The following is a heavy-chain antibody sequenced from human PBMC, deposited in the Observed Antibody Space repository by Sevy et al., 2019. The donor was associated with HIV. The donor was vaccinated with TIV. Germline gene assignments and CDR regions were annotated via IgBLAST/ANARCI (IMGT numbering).Heavy chain of an antibody. V-gene: IGHV3-53*01. CDR2: FYSAGST. D-gene: IGHD3-10*01. CDR3: ARDPPKGSRGSWFDT. Sequence: GGSLRLSCAASGLTVSSNYMSWVRQAPGKGLEWVSSFYSAGSTCYAESVKGRFTISRDNSKNTWYFQMNSLKAEDTAVYYCARDPPKGSRGSWFDTWGQGTLVTVSS. CDR1: GLTVSSNY. J-gene: IGHJ5*02.